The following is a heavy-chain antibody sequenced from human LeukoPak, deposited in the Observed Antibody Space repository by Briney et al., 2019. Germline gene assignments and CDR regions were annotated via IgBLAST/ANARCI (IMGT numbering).Heavy chain of an antibody. CDR1: GFTFSSYG. Sequence: GGSLRLSCAASGFTFSSYGMSWVRQAPGKGLEWVSAISGSGGSTFYADSVKGRFTISRDNSKNTLYLQMNSLRAEDAAIYYCAKDLSPVAAKRGYYFDYWGQGTLVTVSS. V-gene: IGHV3-23*01. D-gene: IGHD6-19*01. CDR2: ISGSGGST. J-gene: IGHJ4*02. CDR3: AKDLSPVAAKRGYYFDY.